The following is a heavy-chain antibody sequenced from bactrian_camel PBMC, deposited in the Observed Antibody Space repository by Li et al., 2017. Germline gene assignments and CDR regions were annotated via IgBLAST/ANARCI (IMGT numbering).Heavy chain of an antibody. Sequence: QLVESGGGSMQAGGSLRLSCLGSGYIYENYCMGWFRQVPGKQREAVAGVYGAGTEPFYVDSVKGRFTISRDNSKNTLYLQMNSLKTEDTARYYCATPPVGGSWYNLFNFWGQGTQVTVS. V-gene: IGHV3S6*01. D-gene: IGHD6*01. J-gene: IGHJ4*01. CDR2: VYGAGTEP. CDR3: ATPPVGGSWYNLFNF. CDR1: GYIYENYC.